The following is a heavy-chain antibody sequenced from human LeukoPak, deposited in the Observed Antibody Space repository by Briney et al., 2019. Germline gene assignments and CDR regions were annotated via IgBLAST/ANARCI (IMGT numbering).Heavy chain of an antibody. CDR2: IYYSGST. Sequence: PSETLSLTCTVSGGSISSYYWSWIRQPPGKGLEWFGYIYYSGSTNYNPSLKSRVTISVDTSKHQFSLKLSSVTAADTAVYYCARNYDSSGYYIVDWYFDLWGRGTLVTVSS. J-gene: IGHJ2*01. CDR1: GGSISSYY. CDR3: ARNYDSSGYYIVDWYFDL. V-gene: IGHV4-59*01. D-gene: IGHD3-22*01.